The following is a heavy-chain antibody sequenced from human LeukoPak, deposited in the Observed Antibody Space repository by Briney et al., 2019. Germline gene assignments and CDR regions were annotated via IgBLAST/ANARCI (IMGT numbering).Heavy chain of an antibody. CDR3: ANGFELRFLEWLTKFDY. J-gene: IGHJ4*02. V-gene: IGHV3-30-3*01. CDR1: GFTFSSYA. Sequence: QPGRSLRLSCAASGFTFSSYAMHWVRQAPGKGLEWVAVISYDGSNKYYADSVKGRFTISRDNSKNTLYLQMNSLRAEDTAVYYCANGFELRFLEWLTKFDYWGQGTLVTVSS. CDR2: ISYDGSNK. D-gene: IGHD3-3*01.